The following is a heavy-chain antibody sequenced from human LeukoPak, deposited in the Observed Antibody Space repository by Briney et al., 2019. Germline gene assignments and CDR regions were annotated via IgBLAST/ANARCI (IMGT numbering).Heavy chain of an antibody. CDR3: ARDCPSVECSSTSCYPTHFDY. D-gene: IGHD2-2*01. CDR2: IYYSGST. CDR1: GGSISSSSYY. J-gene: IGHJ4*02. V-gene: IGHV4-39*07. Sequence: SSETLSLTCTVSGGSISSSSYYWGWIRQPPGKGLEWIGSIYYSGSTYYNPSLKSRVTISVDTSKNQFSLKLSSVTAADTAVYYCARDCPSVECSSTSCYPTHFDYWGQGTLVTVSS.